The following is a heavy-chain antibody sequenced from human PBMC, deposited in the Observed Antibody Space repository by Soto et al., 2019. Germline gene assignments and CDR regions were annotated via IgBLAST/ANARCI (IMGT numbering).Heavy chain of an antibody. V-gene: IGHV3-33*01. D-gene: IGHD3-9*01. J-gene: IGHJ3*02. CDR3: ARDRDDILTDDAFDI. Sequence: QVQLVESGGGVVQPGRSLRLSCAASGFTFSSYGMHWVRQAPGKGLEWVAVIWYDGSNKYYADSVKGRFTISRDNSXXTLELQMNSLRAEDTAVYYCARDRDDILTDDAFDIWGQGTMVTVSS. CDR1: GFTFSSYG. CDR2: IWYDGSNK.